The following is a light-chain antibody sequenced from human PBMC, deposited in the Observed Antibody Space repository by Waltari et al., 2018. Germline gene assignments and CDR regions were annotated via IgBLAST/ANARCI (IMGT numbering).Light chain of an antibody. V-gene: IGLV2-14*01. CDR2: KVS. CDR1: ESPFGDDHS. J-gene: IGLJ3*02. Sequence: QAALTQPASVSGSLGQSITIPCTATESPFGDDHSVSWYQQSPGEAPRLIMYKVSNRPSRIASLFYGSKSANTASLTISGLQPDDEADYFCCSHTGIDTWVFGGGTTLTVL. CDR3: CSHTGIDTWV.